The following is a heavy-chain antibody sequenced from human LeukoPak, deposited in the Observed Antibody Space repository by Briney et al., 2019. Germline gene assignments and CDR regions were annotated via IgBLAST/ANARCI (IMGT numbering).Heavy chain of an antibody. Sequence: GGSLRLSCAASGFTLSDYYMSSIPQAPGQGVEGGSYISTCSSYTNSADTVKGRFTISRDNAKNSLYLQMNSLGGEYTAVYYCARDTYYYGMDVWGKGTTVSVSS. CDR2: ISTCSSYT. V-gene: IGHV3-11*06. CDR3: ARDTYYYGMDV. CDR1: GFTLSDYY. J-gene: IGHJ6*04.